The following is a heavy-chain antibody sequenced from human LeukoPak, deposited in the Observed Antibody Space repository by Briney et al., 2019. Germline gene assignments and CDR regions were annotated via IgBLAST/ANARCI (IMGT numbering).Heavy chain of an antibody. Sequence: PSETLSLTCTVSGGSISSGSYYWNWIRQPAGKGLEWIGRIYTSGSTNYNPSLKSRVTISVDTSKNQFSLKLRSVTAADTAVYYCAKGVWMATTYSPLDYWGQGTLVTVSS. CDR3: AKGVWMATTYSPLDY. CDR1: GGSISSGSYY. D-gene: IGHD5-24*01. CDR2: IYTSGST. J-gene: IGHJ4*02. V-gene: IGHV4-61*02.